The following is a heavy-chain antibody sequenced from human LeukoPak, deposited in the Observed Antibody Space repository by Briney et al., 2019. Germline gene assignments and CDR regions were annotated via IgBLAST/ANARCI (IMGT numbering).Heavy chain of an antibody. CDR3: ARGGGSGSRYGAFDI. Sequence: SETLSLTCTVSGGSISSYYWSWLRQPPGKGLEWIGYIYYSGSTNYNPSLKSRVTISVDTSKNQFSLKLSSVTAADTAVYYCARGGGSGSRYGAFDIWGQGTMVTVSS. CDR1: GGSISSYY. CDR2: IYYSGST. J-gene: IGHJ3*02. D-gene: IGHD3-10*01. V-gene: IGHV4-59*01.